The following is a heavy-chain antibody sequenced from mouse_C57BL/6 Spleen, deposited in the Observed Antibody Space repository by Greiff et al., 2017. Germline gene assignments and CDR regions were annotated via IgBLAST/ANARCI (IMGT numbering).Heavy chain of an antibody. CDR1: GYSITSGYY. D-gene: IGHD4-1*01. CDR2: ISYDGSN. CDR3: ARGGSETGTNFDY. Sequence: DVQLQESGPGLVKPSQSLSLTCSVTGYSITSGYYWNWIRQFPGNKLEWMGYISYDGSNNYNPSLKNRISITRDTSKNQFFLKLNSVTTEDTATYYCARGGSETGTNFDYWGQGTTLTVSS. J-gene: IGHJ2*01. V-gene: IGHV3-6*01.